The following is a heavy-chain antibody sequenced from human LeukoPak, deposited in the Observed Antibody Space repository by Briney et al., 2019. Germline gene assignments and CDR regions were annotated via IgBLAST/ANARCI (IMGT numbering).Heavy chain of an antibody. Sequence: GGSLRLSCAASGFTFSSYEMNWVRQAPGKGLEWVSYISSSGSTIYYADSVKGRFTISRDNSKNTLYLQMNSLRAEDTAVYYCAKGGLRYSSLNWFDPWGQGTLVTVSS. CDR2: ISSSGSTI. V-gene: IGHV3-48*03. J-gene: IGHJ5*02. CDR3: AKGGLRYSSLNWFDP. D-gene: IGHD6-13*01. CDR1: GFTFSSYE.